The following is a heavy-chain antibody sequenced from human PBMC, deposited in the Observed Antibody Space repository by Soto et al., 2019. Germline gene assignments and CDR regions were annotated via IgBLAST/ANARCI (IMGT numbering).Heavy chain of an antibody. CDR3: AKATATGGGAFDF. V-gene: IGHV3-23*01. D-gene: IGHD2-8*02. CDR2: ILVDGRT. J-gene: IGHJ3*01. Sequence: GSLRLSCAASGFPCGSYDMTWVRQAPGKGLEWVSTILVDGRTFYVDSVKGRFTISRDNSRNTVYLQMDSLTAGDTALYYCAKATATGGGAFDFCGQGTMVTVSS. CDR1: GFPCGSYD.